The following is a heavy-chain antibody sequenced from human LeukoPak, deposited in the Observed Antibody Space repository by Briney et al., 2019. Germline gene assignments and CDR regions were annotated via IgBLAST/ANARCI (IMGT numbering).Heavy chain of an antibody. CDR3: ARDLTRTDTAMVIGYFDY. V-gene: IGHV3-21*01. D-gene: IGHD5-18*01. J-gene: IGHJ4*02. CDR2: ISSSSSYI. CDR1: GFTFSSYS. Sequence: GGSLRLSCAASGFTFSSYSMNWVRQAPGKGLEWVSSISSSSSYIYYADSVKGRFTISRDNAKNSLYLQMNSLRAEDTAVYYCARDLTRTDTAMVIGYFDYWGEGTLVTVSS.